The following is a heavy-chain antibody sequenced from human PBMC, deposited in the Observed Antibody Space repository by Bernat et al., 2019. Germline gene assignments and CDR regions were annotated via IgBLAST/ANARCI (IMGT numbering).Heavy chain of an antibody. Sequence: QLQLQESGPGLVKPSETLSLTCTVSGGSISSSSYYWGWIRQPPGKGLEWIGSIYYSGSTYYNPSLKSRVTISVDTSKNQFSLKLSSVTAADTAVYYCARHGANSGWEIDYWGQGTLVTVSS. D-gene: IGHD6-25*01. CDR1: GGSISSSSYY. V-gene: IGHV4-39*01. J-gene: IGHJ4*02. CDR2: IYYSGST. CDR3: ARHGANSGWEIDY.